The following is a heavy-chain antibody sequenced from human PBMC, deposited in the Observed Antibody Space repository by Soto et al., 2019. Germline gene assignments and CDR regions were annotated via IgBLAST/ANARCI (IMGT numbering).Heavy chain of an antibody. Sequence: GGSLRLSCAASGFTFSSYGMHWVRQAPGKGLEWVAVISYDGSNKYYADSVKGRFTISRDNSKNTLYLQMNSLRAEDTAVYYCAKGGARIAAAGGYYFDYWGQGTLVTVSS. CDR3: AKGGARIAAAGGYYFDY. CDR2: ISYDGSNK. V-gene: IGHV3-30*18. D-gene: IGHD6-13*01. CDR1: GFTFSSYG. J-gene: IGHJ4*02.